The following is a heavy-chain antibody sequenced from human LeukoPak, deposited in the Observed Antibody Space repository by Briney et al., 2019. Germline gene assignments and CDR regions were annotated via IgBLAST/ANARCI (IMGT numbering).Heavy chain of an antibody. J-gene: IGHJ4*02. CDR2: FDPEDGET. CDR1: GYTFTSYD. Sequence: ASVKVSCKASGYTFTSYDINWVRQATGQGLEWMGGFDPEDGETIYAQKFQGRVTMTEDTSTDTAYMELSSLRSEDTAVYYCATAYDSSGYYRYWGQGTLVTVSS. D-gene: IGHD3-22*01. V-gene: IGHV1-24*01. CDR3: ATAYDSSGYYRY.